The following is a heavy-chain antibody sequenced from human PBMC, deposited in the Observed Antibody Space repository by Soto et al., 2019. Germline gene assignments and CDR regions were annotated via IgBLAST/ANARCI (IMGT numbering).Heavy chain of an antibody. Sequence: QVQLVESGGGVVQPGRSLRLSCAASGFTFSSYAMHWVRQAPGKGLEWVAVISYDGSNKYYADSVKGRFTISRDNSKNTLYLQMNSLRAEDTAVYYCARVQDGYYSYYFDYWGQGTLVTVSS. CDR2: ISYDGSNK. CDR3: ARVQDGYYSYYFDY. J-gene: IGHJ4*02. CDR1: GFTFSSYA. V-gene: IGHV3-30-3*01. D-gene: IGHD2-21*02.